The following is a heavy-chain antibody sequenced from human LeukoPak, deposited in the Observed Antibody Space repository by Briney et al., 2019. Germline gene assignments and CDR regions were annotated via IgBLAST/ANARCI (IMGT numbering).Heavy chain of an antibody. V-gene: IGHV3-23*01. Sequence: GGSLRLSCAASGFTFSSYAMSWVRQSPGKGLEWVSAISGGGGSTYYADSVKGRFTISRDNSKNTLYLQMNSLRAEDTAVYYCARFYDISTGYFDCWGQGTLVTVSS. CDR2: ISGGGGST. CDR3: ARFYDISTGYFDC. J-gene: IGHJ4*02. D-gene: IGHD3-9*01. CDR1: GFTFSSYA.